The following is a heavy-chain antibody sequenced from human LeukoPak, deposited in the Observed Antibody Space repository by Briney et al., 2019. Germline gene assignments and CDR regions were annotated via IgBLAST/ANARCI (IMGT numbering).Heavy chain of an antibody. D-gene: IGHD6-19*01. CDR1: GYSISSSNY. CDR3: ARAVAGTHYYYGMDV. CDR2: IYYSGGI. V-gene: IGHV4-28*05. Sequence: SETLSLTCAVSGYSISSSNYWAWMRQPPGKGLEWIGHIYYSGGIYYNPSLKSRVTISVDTSKNQFSLKLSSVTAADTAVYYCARAVAGTHYYYGMDVWGQGTTVTVSS. J-gene: IGHJ6*02.